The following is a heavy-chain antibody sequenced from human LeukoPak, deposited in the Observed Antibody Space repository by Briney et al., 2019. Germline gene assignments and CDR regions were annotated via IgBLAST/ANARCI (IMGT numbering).Heavy chain of an antibody. Sequence: GRSLRLSCAASGFTFDDYAMHWVRQAPGKGLEWVSGISWNSGSIGYADSVKSRFTISRDNAKNSLYLQMNSLRAEDTALYYCARSSGYSGYDTIDYWGQGTLVTVSS. CDR3: ARSSGYSGYDTIDY. D-gene: IGHD5-12*01. J-gene: IGHJ4*02. V-gene: IGHV3-9*01. CDR1: GFTFDDYA. CDR2: ISWNSGSI.